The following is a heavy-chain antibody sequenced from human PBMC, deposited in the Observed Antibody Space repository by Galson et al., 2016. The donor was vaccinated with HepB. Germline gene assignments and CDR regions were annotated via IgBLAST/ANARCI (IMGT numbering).Heavy chain of an antibody. CDR1: GYTFANSY. D-gene: IGHD4-17*01. CDR3: ARAYGDYEA. V-gene: IGHV1-46*01. CDR2: IHPTGGDT. Sequence: SVKVSCKASGYTFANSYLHWVRQAPGQGLEWLGMIHPTGGDTVYAQRFLGRVTMTSDTSTSTVYMELSSLRCEDTAVFYCARAYGDYEAWGQGTLVAVSS. J-gene: IGHJ5*02.